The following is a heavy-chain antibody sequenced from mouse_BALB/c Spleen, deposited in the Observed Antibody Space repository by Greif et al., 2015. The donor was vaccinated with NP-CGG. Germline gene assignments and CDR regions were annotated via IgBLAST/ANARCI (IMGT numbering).Heavy chain of an antibody. CDR3: TRSYGYEVDY. Sequence: SGAELVRPGASVKLSCKASGYTFTSYWINWVKQRPGQGLEWIGNIYPSDSYTNYNQKFKDKATLTVDKSSSTAYMQLSSPTSEDSAVYYCTRSYGYEVDYWGQGTTLTVSS. V-gene: IGHV1-69*02. CDR1: GYTFTSYW. CDR2: IYPSDSYT. J-gene: IGHJ2*01. D-gene: IGHD2-2*01.